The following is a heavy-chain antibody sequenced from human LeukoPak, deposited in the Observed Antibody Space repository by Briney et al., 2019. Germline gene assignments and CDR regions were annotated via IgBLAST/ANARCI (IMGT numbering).Heavy chain of an antibody. J-gene: IGHJ3*02. Sequence: GGSLRLSCAASGFTFSSYGMHWVRQAPGKGLEWVAFIRYDGSNKYYADSVKGRFTISRDNSKNTLYLQMNSLRAEDTAVYYCAKIYVFWPPPRFLFDIGGQGKRAPFSS. CDR1: GFTFSSYG. V-gene: IGHV3-30*02. CDR2: IRYDGSNK. CDR3: AKIYVFWPPPRFLFDI. D-gene: IGHD3-3*01.